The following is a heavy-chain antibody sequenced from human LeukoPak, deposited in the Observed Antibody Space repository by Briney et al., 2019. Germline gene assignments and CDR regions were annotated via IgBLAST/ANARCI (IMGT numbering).Heavy chain of an antibody. J-gene: IGHJ4*02. Sequence: AGGSLRLSCAASGFTFSRYAMTWVRQAPGKGLEWVSVISGSADSTYYADSVKGRFTISRDNSKNTLYLQMNSPRAEDTAVYYCAKDLPWDFGVVMPGEEPINAPDYWGQGTLVTVSS. D-gene: IGHD3-3*01. CDR3: AKDLPWDFGVVMPGEEPINAPDY. CDR1: GFTFSRYA. CDR2: ISGSADST. V-gene: IGHV3-23*01.